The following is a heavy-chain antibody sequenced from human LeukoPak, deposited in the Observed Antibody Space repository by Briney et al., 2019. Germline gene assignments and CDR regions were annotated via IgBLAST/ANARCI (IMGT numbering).Heavy chain of an antibody. CDR3: ARGIRDSSGWYLSF. D-gene: IGHD6-19*01. CDR2: VNHSGST. CDR1: GGSFSAYY. Sequence: SETLSLTCAVYGGSFSAYYWSWLRQPPGKGLEWIGEVNHSGSTNYNPSLKSRVTMSVDTSKNQFSLRLSSVTAADTAMYYCARGIRDSSGWYLSFWGQGTLVTVSS. V-gene: IGHV4-34*01. J-gene: IGHJ4*02.